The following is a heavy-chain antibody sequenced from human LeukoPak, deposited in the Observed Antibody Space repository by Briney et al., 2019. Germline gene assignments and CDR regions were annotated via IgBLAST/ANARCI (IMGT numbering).Heavy chain of an antibody. CDR3: ARVFGRRAVAGGGMGY. Sequence: GASVKVSCKASGYTFTSYDINWVRQATGQGLEWMGWMNPNSSNTGYAQKFQGRVTITRNTSISTAYMELSSLRSEDTAVYYCARVFGRRAVAGGGMGYWGQGTLVTVSS. CDR1: GYTFTSYD. CDR2: MNPNSSNT. D-gene: IGHD6-19*01. V-gene: IGHV1-8*03. J-gene: IGHJ4*02.